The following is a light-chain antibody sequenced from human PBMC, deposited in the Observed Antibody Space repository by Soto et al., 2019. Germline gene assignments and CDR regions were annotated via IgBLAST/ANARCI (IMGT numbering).Light chain of an antibody. Sequence: EIVMTQSPATLSVSPGERATLSCRASQSVGSNLAWYQQKPGQPPRLLIYGASTRASGIPARFSGSGSGTDFTLTISSLQSEDFAVYYCQQYDNWPPYTFGQGTKLAIK. CDR3: QQYDNWPPYT. CDR1: QSVGSN. J-gene: IGKJ2*01. CDR2: GAS. V-gene: IGKV3-15*01.